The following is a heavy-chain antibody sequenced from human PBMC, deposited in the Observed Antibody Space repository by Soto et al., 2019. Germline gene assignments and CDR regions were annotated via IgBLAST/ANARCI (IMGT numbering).Heavy chain of an antibody. J-gene: IGHJ5*02. Sequence: QLQLQESGPGLVKPSETLSLICTVSGGSITTNSYYWAWIRQLPGKGLEWIGSMFYRGSTYYNPSPRSRVTMYIDSSKNQFSLKVSSVTAADTAVYYCARHLVVSTTTYNWFDLWGQGTLVTVSS. CDR2: MFYRGST. V-gene: IGHV4-39*01. CDR3: ARHLVVSTTTYNWFDL. D-gene: IGHD2-21*02. CDR1: GGSITTNSYY.